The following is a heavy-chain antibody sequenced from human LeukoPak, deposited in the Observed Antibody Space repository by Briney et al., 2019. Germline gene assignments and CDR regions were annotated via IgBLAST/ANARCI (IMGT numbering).Heavy chain of an antibody. Sequence: SETLSLTCTVSGGSISSYYWSWIRQPPGKGLERIGYIYYSGSTNYNPSLKSRVTISVDTSKNQFSLKLSSVTAADTAVYYCARGGYSSSWYQILVTPFDYWGQGTLVTVSS. D-gene: IGHD6-13*01. CDR3: ARGGYSSSWYQILVTPFDY. J-gene: IGHJ4*02. V-gene: IGHV4-59*01. CDR1: GGSISSYY. CDR2: IYYSGST.